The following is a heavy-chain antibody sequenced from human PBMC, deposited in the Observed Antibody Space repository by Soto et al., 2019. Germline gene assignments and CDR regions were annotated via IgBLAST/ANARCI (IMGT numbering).Heavy chain of an antibody. Sequence: QLQQWGAGLLKPSETLSLTCVVSGGSFSTYYYNWIRQSPGKGLEWIGEINHSGNNNYSPSLKSRVTMSLDTSKNQFSLMLISVTAADTAVYYCARGGSNDWQVALDIWGQGTMVTVSS. CDR2: INHSGNN. CDR3: ARGGSNDWQVALDI. J-gene: IGHJ3*02. CDR1: GGSFSTYY. V-gene: IGHV4-34*01. D-gene: IGHD3-9*01.